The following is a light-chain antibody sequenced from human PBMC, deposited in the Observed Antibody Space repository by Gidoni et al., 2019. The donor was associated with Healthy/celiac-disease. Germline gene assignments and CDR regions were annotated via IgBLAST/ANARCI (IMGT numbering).Light chain of an antibody. CDR2: AAS. CDR1: QNISSY. CDR3: QQSYSTPYT. V-gene: IGKV1-39*01. Sequence: DIQMTQSPSSLSASVGDRVTITCRASQNISSYLNWYQQKPGKAPKLLIYAASSLQSGVPSRFSGSGSGTDFTLTISSLQPEDFATYYCQQSYSTPYTFXXXTKLEIK. J-gene: IGKJ2*01.